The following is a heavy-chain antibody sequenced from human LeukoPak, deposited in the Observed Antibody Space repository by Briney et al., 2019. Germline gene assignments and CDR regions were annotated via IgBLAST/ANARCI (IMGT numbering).Heavy chain of an antibody. J-gene: IGHJ4*02. CDR1: GYSISSGHY. CDR3: ARAPFIQSDYGGSFDY. V-gene: IGHV4-38-2*02. CDR2: IFHSGST. D-gene: IGHD4-23*01. Sequence: PSETLSLTCTVSGYSISSGHYWGWIRQPPGKGLEWIGSIFHSGSTYYNPSLKSRVTISVDTSKNQFSLKLSSVTAADTAAYYCARAPFIQSDYGGSFDYWGQGTLVTVSS.